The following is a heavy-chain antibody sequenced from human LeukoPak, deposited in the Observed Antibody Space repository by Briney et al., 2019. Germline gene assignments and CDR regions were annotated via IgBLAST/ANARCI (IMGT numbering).Heavy chain of an antibody. V-gene: IGHV3-48*03. D-gene: IGHD6-13*01. J-gene: IGHJ5*02. CDR3: AREKIPALVFDP. CDR2: ISGRSGNI. Sequence: GGSLRLSCAASGFPFSSYEMHWLRQAPGKGVEWGAHISGRSGNILYSDSVKGRFSVSRDNANNLLYLQMNSLRVEDTAVYYCAREKIPALVFDPWRQGTLVAVSP. CDR1: GFPFSSYE.